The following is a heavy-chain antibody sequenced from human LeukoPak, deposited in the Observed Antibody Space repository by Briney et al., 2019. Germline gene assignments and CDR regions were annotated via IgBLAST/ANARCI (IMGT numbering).Heavy chain of an antibody. Sequence: GGSLRLSCAASGFTFSSYGMHWVRQAPGKGLEWVAVVSYDGSNKYYADSVKGRFTISRDNSKNTLYLQMNSLRAEDTAVYYCAREKAYCSGGSCSPTFDPWGQGTLVTVSS. CDR3: AREKAYCSGGSCSPTFDP. CDR1: GFTFSSYG. D-gene: IGHD2-15*01. CDR2: VSYDGSNK. V-gene: IGHV3-30*19. J-gene: IGHJ5*02.